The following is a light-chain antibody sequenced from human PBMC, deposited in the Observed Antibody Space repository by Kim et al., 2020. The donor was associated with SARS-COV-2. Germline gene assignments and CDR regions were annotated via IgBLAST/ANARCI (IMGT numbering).Light chain of an antibody. V-gene: IGKV1-39*01. Sequence: SASVGDRVTIACQANQSISSYFNWYQQKPGKAPKLLIYAASSLQSGVPSRFSGSGSGTDFTLTISSLQPEDFATYYCQQSYSTPLTFGGGTKLEI. CDR2: AAS. CDR1: QSISSY. J-gene: IGKJ4*01. CDR3: QQSYSTPLT.